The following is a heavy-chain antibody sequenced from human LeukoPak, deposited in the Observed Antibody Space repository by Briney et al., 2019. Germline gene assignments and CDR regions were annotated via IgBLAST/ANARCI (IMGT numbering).Heavy chain of an antibody. V-gene: IGHV1-18*01. J-gene: IGHJ6*03. Sequence: ASVTVSCKASGYTFTSYGISWVRQPPGQGLEWMGWISAYNGNTNYAQKLQGRVTITTATSTSTAYMELRSLRSDDTAVYCCARVLEAPDRNYYYYYYMDVWGKGTTVTVSS. CDR2: ISAYNGNT. D-gene: IGHD1-14*01. CDR1: GYTFTSYG. CDR3: ARVLEAPDRNYYYYYYMDV.